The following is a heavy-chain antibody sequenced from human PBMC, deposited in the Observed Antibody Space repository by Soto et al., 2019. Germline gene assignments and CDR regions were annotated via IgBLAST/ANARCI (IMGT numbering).Heavy chain of an antibody. CDR3: ARDRSSDQRGLDY. D-gene: IGHD3-10*01. J-gene: IGHJ4*02. CDR2: INHSGNT. Sequence: PSETLSLTCAVYGESFSGYHWSWIRQPPGKGLEWIGEINHSGNTNYNPSLKSRVTISVDTSKNQFSLKLTSVTAADTAVYYCARDRSSDQRGLDYWGQGTLVTVSS. CDR1: GESFSGYH. V-gene: IGHV4-34*01.